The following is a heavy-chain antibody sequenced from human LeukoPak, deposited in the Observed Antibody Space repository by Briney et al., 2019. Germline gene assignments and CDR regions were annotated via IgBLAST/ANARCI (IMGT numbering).Heavy chain of an antibody. CDR2: IIPIFGTA. V-gene: IGHV1-69*13. CDR3: ARDGGYRGYDADC. D-gene: IGHD5-12*01. CDR1: GGTFSSYA. Sequence: SVKVSCKASGGTFSSYAISWVRQAPGQGLEWMGGIIPIFGTANYAQKFQGRVTITADESTSAAYMELSSLRSEDTAVYYCARDGGYRGYDADCWGQGTLVTVSS. J-gene: IGHJ4*02.